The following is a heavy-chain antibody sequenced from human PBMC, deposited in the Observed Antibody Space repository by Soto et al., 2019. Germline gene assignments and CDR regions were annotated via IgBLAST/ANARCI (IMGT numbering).Heavy chain of an antibody. J-gene: IGHJ4*02. CDR3: ARSLGGYSRGWTFAY. D-gene: IGHD6-19*01. CDR2: INQDGSEK. Sequence: EVQLVESGGGLVQPGGSLRLSCAVSGFTFSTYWMSWVRQAPGKGLEWVANINQDGSEKYYADSVKGRFTISRDNAKNSLYLKMNSLRAEDTAVYYCARSLGGYSRGWTFAYWGQGTLVTVSS. V-gene: IGHV3-7*01. CDR1: GFTFSTYW.